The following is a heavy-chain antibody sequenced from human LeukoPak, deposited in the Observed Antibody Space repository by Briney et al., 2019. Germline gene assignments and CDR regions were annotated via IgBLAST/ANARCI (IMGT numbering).Heavy chain of an antibody. CDR1: GGTFSSYA. CDR3: ARVETALSGSGSYYNPYNWFDP. D-gene: IGHD3-10*01. V-gene: IGHV1-69*11. Sequence: SVKVSCKASGGTFSSYAISWVRQAPGQGLEWMGRIIPILGTANYAQKFQGRVTITTDESTSTAYMELSSLRSEDTAVYYCARVETALSGSGSYYNPYNWFDPWGQGTLVTVSS. J-gene: IGHJ5*02. CDR2: IIPILGTA.